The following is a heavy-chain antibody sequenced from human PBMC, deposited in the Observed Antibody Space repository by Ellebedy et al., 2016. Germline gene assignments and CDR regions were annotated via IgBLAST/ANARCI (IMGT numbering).Heavy chain of an antibody. CDR3: RPGHYANL. J-gene: IGHJ5*02. CDR1: GLNLNTFF. V-gene: IGHV3-23*01. CDR2: ISAGGETT. D-gene: IGHD4-17*01. Sequence: GESLKISXTASGLNLNTFFMTWVRQAPGKGLEWVATISAGGETTYLADSVRGRFTVSRDNSKYILYLHMKNLRADDTAVYYCRPGHYANLWGHGTLVTVSS.